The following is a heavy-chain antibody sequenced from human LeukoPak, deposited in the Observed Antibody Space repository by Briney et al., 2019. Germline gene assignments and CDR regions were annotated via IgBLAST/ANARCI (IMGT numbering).Heavy chain of an antibody. D-gene: IGHD3-3*01. CDR3: ATPLFNP. V-gene: IGHV4-34*01. J-gene: IGHJ5*02. CDR2: INHSGST. CDR1: GGSFSSYY. Sequence: SETLSLTCAVYGGSFSSYYWSWIRQPPGKGLEWIGEINHSGSTNYNPSLKSRVTISVDTSKNQFSLKLSSVTAADTAVYYCATPLFNPWGQGTLVTVSS.